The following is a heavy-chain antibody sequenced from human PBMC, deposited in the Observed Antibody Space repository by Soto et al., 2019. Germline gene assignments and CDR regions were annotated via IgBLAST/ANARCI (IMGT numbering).Heavy chain of an antibody. V-gene: IGHV1-2*02. CDR2: INPNSGGT. J-gene: IGHJ4*01. D-gene: IGHD1-26*01. Sequence: ASVKVSCKASGYRFNAYYIHWVRQAPGQGLEWMGWINPNSGGTEYAQNLQGRVTMTRDTAITTAYMELSSLRSDDTAVYYCARMGSGNYWADHWGQGTLVTV. CDR1: GYRFNAYY. CDR3: ARMGSGNYWADH.